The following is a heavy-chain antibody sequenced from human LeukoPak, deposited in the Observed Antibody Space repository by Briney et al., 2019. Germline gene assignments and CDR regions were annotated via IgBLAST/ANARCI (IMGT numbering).Heavy chain of an antibody. V-gene: IGHV4-34*01. J-gene: IGHJ6*03. D-gene: IGHD3-22*01. CDR1: GGSFSGYY. CDR2: INHRGET. CDR3: ARGNSGYYFDPSGYYGDNYYYYMDV. Sequence: SETLSLTCGVNGGSFSGYYWSWIRQPPGKGLEWIGDINHRGETNYKPSLGSRLTLSLDTSKNQFSLKLTSVTAADTAVYFCARGNSGYYFDPSGYYGDNYYYYMDVWGKGTTVTVSS.